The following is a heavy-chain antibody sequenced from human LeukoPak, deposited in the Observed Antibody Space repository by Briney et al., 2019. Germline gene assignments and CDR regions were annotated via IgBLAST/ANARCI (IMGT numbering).Heavy chain of an antibody. Sequence: PSQTLSLTCTVSGGSIRSGGYYWSWIRQHPGKGLEWIGYIYYSGSTYYNPSLKSRVTISVDTSKNQFSLKLSSVTAADTAVYYCARSVPRYCSSTSCYEGAFDIWGQGTMVTVSS. J-gene: IGHJ3*02. CDR2: IYYSGST. V-gene: IGHV4-31*03. CDR3: ARSVPRYCSSTSCYEGAFDI. D-gene: IGHD2-2*01. CDR1: GGSIRSGGYY.